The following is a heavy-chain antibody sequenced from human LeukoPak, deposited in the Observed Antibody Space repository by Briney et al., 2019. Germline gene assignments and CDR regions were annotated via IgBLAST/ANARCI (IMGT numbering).Heavy chain of an antibody. Sequence: GGSLRLSCAASGFTFSSYAMSWVRQAPGKGLEWVSAISGSGGSTYYADSVKGRFTISRDNSKNTLYLQMNSLRAEDTAVYYCAKYSSGGYYYGMDVWGQGTTVTVSS. J-gene: IGHJ6*02. CDR1: GFTFSSYA. CDR2: ISGSGGST. V-gene: IGHV3-23*01. D-gene: IGHD6-19*01. CDR3: AKYSSGGYYYGMDV.